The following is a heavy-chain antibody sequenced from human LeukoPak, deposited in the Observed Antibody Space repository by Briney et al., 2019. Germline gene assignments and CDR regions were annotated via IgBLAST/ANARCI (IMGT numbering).Heavy chain of an antibody. Sequence: KPSETLSLTCAVSGYSISRGYYWGWIRQPPGKGLEWIGSVYHSGSTYYNPSLKSRVTISVDTSKYQFSLRLGSVTAADTAVYYCASHYYDSSGNLFDAWGRGSLVTVSS. D-gene: IGHD3-22*01. V-gene: IGHV4-38-2*01. CDR1: GYSISRGYY. CDR2: VYHSGST. CDR3: ASHYYDSSGNLFDA. J-gene: IGHJ4*02.